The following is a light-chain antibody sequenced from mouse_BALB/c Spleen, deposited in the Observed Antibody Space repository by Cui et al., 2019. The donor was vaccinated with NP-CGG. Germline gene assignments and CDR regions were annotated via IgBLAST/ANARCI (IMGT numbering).Light chain of an antibody. CDR1: TGAVITSNY. J-gene: IGLJ1*01. Sequence: HALLIQESLLTTSPGETVTLTCRSSTGAVITSNYANWVQEKPDHLFTGLIGGTNNRAPGVPARFSGSLIGDKAALTITGAQTEDEAIYFCALWYSNHWVFGGGTKLTVL. CDR3: ALWYSNHWV. V-gene: IGLV1*01. CDR2: GTN.